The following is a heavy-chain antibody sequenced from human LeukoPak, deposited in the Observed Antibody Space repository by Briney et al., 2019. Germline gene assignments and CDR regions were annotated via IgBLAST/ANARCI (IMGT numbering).Heavy chain of an antibody. CDR1: GGSFSGYY. V-gene: IGHV4-34*01. D-gene: IGHD5-18*01. CDR2: INHSGST. Sequence: SETLSLTCAVYGGSFSGYYWSWIRQPPGKGLEWIGEINHSGSTNYNPSLKSRVTISVDTSKNQFSLKLSSVTAADTAVYYCAGGYSYGRLFDYWGQGTLVTASS. CDR3: AGGYSYGRLFDY. J-gene: IGHJ4*02.